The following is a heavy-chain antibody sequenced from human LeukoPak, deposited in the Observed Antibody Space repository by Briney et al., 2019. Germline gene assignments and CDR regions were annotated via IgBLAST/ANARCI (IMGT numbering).Heavy chain of an antibody. CDR3: ARPGFDP. CDR1: GFTFSSYA. V-gene: IGHV3-30-3*01. CDR2: ISYDGSNK. J-gene: IGHJ5*02. Sequence: QAGGSLRLSCAASGFTFSSYAMHWVRQAPGKGLEWVAVISYDGSNKYYADSVKGRFTISRDNSKNTLYLQMNSLRAEDTAVYYCARPGFDPWGQGTLVTVSS.